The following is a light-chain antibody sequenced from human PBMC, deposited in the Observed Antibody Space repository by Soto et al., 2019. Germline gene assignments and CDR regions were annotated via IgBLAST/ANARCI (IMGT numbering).Light chain of an antibody. CDR3: QQYDNLPRWT. CDR2: DAS. CDR1: QSISSW. J-gene: IGKJ1*01. Sequence: DIHMTQSPSTLSASVGDRVTITCRASQSISSWLAWYQQKPGKAPKLLIYDASNLETGVPSRFSGSGSGTDFTFTISSLQPEDIATYYCQQYDNLPRWTFGQGTKVDIK. V-gene: IGKV1-33*01.